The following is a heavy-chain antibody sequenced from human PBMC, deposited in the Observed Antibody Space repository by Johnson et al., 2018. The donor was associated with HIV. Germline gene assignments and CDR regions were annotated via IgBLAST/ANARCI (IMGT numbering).Heavy chain of an antibody. CDR1: GFTFSNAW. Sequence: VQLVESGGGLVKPGGSLRLSCAASGFTFSNAWMSWVRQAPGKGLEWVGRIKSKTDGGTTDYAAPVKGRFTISRDDSKNTLYLQMNSLRAEDTAVYYCARDNWNYNAFDIWGQGTMVTVSS. V-gene: IGHV3-15*01. J-gene: IGHJ3*02. CDR2: IKSKTDGGTT. CDR3: ARDNWNYNAFDI. D-gene: IGHD1-7*01.